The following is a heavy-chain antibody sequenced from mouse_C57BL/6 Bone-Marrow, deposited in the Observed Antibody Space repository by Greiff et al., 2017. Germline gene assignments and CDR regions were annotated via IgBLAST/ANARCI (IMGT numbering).Heavy chain of an antibody. CDR2: ISSGGDYI. V-gene: IGHV5-9-1*02. CDR1: GFTFSSYA. D-gene: IGHD1-1*01. CDR3: TRVYYYGSSYYFDY. J-gene: IGHJ2*01. Sequence: EVKLVESGEGLVKPGGSLKLSCAASGFTFSSYAMSWVRQTPEKRLEWVAYISSGGDYIYYADTVKGRFTISRDNARNTLYLQMSSLKSEDTAMYYCTRVYYYGSSYYFDYWGQGTTRTVSS.